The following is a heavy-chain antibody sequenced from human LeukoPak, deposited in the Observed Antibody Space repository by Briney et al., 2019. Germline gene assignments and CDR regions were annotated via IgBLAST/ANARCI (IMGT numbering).Heavy chain of an antibody. D-gene: IGHD2-21*02. V-gene: IGHV1-2*02. CDR3: ARESCGGDCYDFDY. CDR1: GYTFTGYY. Sequence: GASVKVSCKASGYTFTGYYMHWLRQAPGQGLEWMGWINPNSGGINYAQKFQGRVTMTRDTSISTAYMELSRLRSDDTAVYYCARESCGGDCYDFDYWGQGTLVTVSS. J-gene: IGHJ4*02. CDR2: INPNSGGI.